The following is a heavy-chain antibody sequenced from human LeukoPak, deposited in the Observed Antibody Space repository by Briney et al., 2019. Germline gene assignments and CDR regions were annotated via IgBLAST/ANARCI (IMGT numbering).Heavy chain of an antibody. D-gene: IGHD1-26*01. J-gene: IGHJ4*02. Sequence: GGSLRLSCAASGFTFSYYSMDWVRQAPGKGLEWVSSISSSSRSYIYYADSVKGRFTISRDNAKNSLYLQMNSLRAEDTAVYYCARDLLGWELHYFDYWGQGTLVTVSS. CDR1: GFTFSYYS. V-gene: IGHV3-21*01. CDR2: ISSSSRSYI. CDR3: ARDLLGWELHYFDY.